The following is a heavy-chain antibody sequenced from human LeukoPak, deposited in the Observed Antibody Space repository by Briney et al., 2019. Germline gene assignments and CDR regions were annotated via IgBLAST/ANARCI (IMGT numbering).Heavy chain of an antibody. CDR3: AKVMTRTMVRGVPPSDY. D-gene: IGHD3-10*01. CDR1: GFTFSSYT. CDR2: ISGSGGST. J-gene: IGHJ4*02. V-gene: IGHV3-23*01. Sequence: GGSLRLSCAASGFTFSSYTMSWVRQAPGKGLEWVSAISGSGGSTYYADSVKGRFTISRDNSKNTLYLQMNSLRAEDTAVYYCAKVMTRTMVRGVPPSDYWGQGTLVTVSS.